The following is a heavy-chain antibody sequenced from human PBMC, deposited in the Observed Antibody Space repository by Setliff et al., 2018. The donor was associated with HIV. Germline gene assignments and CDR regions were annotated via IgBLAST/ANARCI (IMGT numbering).Heavy chain of an antibody. CDR3: ARDFTYDNSGSLTGYGMDV. CDR2: IYYGGSA. J-gene: IGHJ6*02. D-gene: IGHD3-22*01. CDR1: GGSISSYS. V-gene: IGHV4-59*13. Sequence: PSETLSLTCSASGGSISSYSWSWIRQVPGKGLEWIGNIYYGGSANYKPSLKSRVTISTDWHRNQFSLELRSVTTADTAVYYCARDFTYDNSGSLTGYGMDVWGQGTAVTVSS.